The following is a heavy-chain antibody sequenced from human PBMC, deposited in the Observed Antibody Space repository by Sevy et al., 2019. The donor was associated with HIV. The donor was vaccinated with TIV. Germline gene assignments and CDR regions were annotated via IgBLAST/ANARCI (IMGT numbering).Heavy chain of an antibody. CDR1: GGSFSGYY. CDR3: ATKLNYDSSGYYDYYYYCMDV. D-gene: IGHD3-22*01. J-gene: IGHJ6*02. CDR2: INHSGST. V-gene: IGHV4-34*01. Sequence: SETLSLTCAVYGGSFSGYYWSWIRQPPGKGLEWIGEINHSGSTNYNPSLKSRVTISVDTSKNQFSLKLSSVTAADTAVYYCATKLNYDSSGYYDYYYYCMDVWGQGTTVTVSS.